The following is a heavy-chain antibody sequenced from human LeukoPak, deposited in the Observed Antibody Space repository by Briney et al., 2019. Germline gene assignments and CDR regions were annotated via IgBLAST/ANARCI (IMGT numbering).Heavy chain of an antibody. CDR1: GGSISSSNW. CDR2: IYHSGST. Sequence: SETLSLTCAVSGGSISSSNWWSWVRQPPGKGLEWIGEIYHSGSTNCNPSLKSRVTISVDKSRNQFSLKLSSVTAADTAVYYCAGGGSGYKKYFQHWGQGTLVTVSS. J-gene: IGHJ1*01. CDR3: AGGGSGYKKYFQH. V-gene: IGHV4-4*02. D-gene: IGHD5-12*01.